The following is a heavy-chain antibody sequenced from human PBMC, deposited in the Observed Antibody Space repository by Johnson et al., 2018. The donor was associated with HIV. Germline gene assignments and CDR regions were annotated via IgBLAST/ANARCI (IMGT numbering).Heavy chain of an antibody. J-gene: IGHJ3*02. CDR1: GFTFSSYA. V-gene: IGHV3-30-3*01. D-gene: IGHD3-16*02. CDR3: AREWGMITFGGFIPSNAFDI. Sequence: LVESGGGVVQPGRSLRLSCAASGFTFSSYAMHWVRQAPGKGMEWVAVISYDGSNKYYADSVKGRFTISRDNSKNTLHLQMNSLRAEDTAVYYCAREWGMITFGGFIPSNAFDIWGQGTMVTVSS. CDR2: ISYDGSNK.